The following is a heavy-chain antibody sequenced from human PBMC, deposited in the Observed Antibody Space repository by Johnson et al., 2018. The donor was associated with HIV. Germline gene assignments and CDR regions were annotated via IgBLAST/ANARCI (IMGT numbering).Heavy chain of an antibody. Sequence: QVQLVESGGGVVQPGRSLRLSCAASGFTFSSYGMHWVRQAPAKGLEWVAFISYDGSDKYYADSVKGRLTISRDSSKNTLYLEMNSLRAEDTAVFYCVRGSRYRHDNDDVFLLQAFDFWGQGTVVTVSS. CDR2: ISYDGSDK. J-gene: IGHJ3*01. CDR3: VRGSRYRHDNDDVFLLQAFDF. D-gene: IGHD3-16*01. V-gene: IGHV3-30*03. CDR1: GFTFSSYG.